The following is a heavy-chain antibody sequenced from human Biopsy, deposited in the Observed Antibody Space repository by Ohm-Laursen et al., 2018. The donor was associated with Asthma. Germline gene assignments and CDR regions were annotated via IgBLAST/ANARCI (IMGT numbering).Heavy chain of an antibody. CDR3: ARTFHFWSPYHAEHYQL. J-gene: IGHJ1*01. V-gene: IGHV3-7*01. Sequence: SLRLSCAASGFTFGDYWMSWVRQVPGKGLEWVANIKHDGSEKNHVDSLTGRFTISRDKAKNSLYLQMNSLRAEDTAVYYCARTFHFWSPYHAEHYQLWGQGTLVTVSS. D-gene: IGHD3-3*02. CDR1: GFTFGDYW. CDR2: IKHDGSEK.